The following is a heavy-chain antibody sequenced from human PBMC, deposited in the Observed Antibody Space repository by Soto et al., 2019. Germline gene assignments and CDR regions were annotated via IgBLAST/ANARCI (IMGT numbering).Heavy chain of an antibody. Sequence: QVQLVQSGGEVKKPGASVKVSCKASGYAFTSFGISWVRQAPGQGFEWLGWISPYNGDTSYAQKLQGRITMATDTSTSTAYMELRSLIFDDSAVYYCARGGVGCSGGSCPHNCFDPWGQGTLVTVSS. CDR3: ARGGVGCSGGSCPHNCFDP. CDR1: GYAFTSFG. CDR2: ISPYNGDT. J-gene: IGHJ5*02. V-gene: IGHV1-18*01. D-gene: IGHD2-15*01.